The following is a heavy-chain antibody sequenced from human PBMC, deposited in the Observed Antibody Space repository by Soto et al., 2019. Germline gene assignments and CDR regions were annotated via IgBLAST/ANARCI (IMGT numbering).Heavy chain of an antibody. CDR1: GFTFSSYG. CDR2: LSGSGDTT. V-gene: IGHV3-23*01. Sequence: GGSLRLSCAASGFTFSSYGMNWVRQAPGKGLEWVSALSGSGDTTYYADSVRGRFSISRDNSKNTLYLQMSSLRGEDTAVYYCAKGTQFFYYYAMDVWGQGTTLTVSS. CDR3: AKGTQFFYYYAMDV. J-gene: IGHJ6*02.